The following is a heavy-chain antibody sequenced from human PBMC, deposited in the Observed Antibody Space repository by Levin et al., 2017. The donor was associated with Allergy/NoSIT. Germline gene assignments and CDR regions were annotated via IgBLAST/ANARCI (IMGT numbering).Heavy chain of an antibody. V-gene: IGHV3-33*01. CDR2: IWYDGSNK. D-gene: IGHD3-16*01. Sequence: QTGGSLRLSCVASGFTFSNYGMHWVRQAPGKGLEWVAIIWYDGSNKYYADSVKGRFTISRDNSKNSLYLQMDSLRAEDTALYYCARDTAFGQYFDYWGQGTRVTVSS. J-gene: IGHJ4*02. CDR1: GFTFSNYG. CDR3: ARDTAFGQYFDY.